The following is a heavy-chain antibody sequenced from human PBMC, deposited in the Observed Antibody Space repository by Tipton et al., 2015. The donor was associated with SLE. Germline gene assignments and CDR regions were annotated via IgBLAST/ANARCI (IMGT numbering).Heavy chain of an antibody. V-gene: IGHV3-21*04. J-gene: IGHJ6*02. CDR1: GFTFTSYS. CDR3: ARGHYGMVV. Sequence: SLRLSCIASGFTFTSYSMNWVRQAPGKGLEWVSSISFSTTYIYYADSVKGRFTISRDNVKNSLYLQMNSLRGEDTAVYYCARGHYGMVVWGQGTTVTVSS. CDR2: ISFSTTYI.